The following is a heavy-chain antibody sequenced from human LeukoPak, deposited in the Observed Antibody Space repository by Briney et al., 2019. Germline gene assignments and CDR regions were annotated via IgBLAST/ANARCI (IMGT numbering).Heavy chain of an antibody. CDR3: AKDIVVVPAAIYSSSWYDY. J-gene: IGHJ4*02. CDR2: ISGSGGST. Sequence: LPGRSLRLSCTGSGFSFGDHAMSWVRQAPGKGLEWVSAISGSGGSTYYADSVKGRFTISRDNSKNTLYLQMNSLRAEDTAVYYCAKDIVVVPAAIYSSSWYDYWGQGTLVTVSS. CDR1: GFSFGDHA. V-gene: IGHV3-23*01. D-gene: IGHD2-2*01.